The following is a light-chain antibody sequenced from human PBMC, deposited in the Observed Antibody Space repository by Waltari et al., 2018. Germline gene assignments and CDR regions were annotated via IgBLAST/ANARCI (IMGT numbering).Light chain of an antibody. V-gene: IGLV1-40*01. Sequence: VLTQPPSVSGAPGQRVTISCTGSSSNIGTPYDVNWYQQLPGTAPKLLIHAGFSRPSGVPDGFSGSRSGASASLAITGLQAEDEGDYYCQSYDTSLGGSYVFGSGTKVTVL. CDR3: QSYDTSLGGSYV. J-gene: IGLJ1*01. CDR1: SSNIGTPYD. CDR2: AGF.